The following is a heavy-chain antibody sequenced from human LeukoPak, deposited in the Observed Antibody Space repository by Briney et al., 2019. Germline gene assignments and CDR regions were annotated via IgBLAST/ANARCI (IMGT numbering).Heavy chain of an antibody. CDR1: GFTFSNYA. J-gene: IGHJ4*02. V-gene: IGHV3-23*01. D-gene: IGHD3-3*01. CDR3: VKEFSKYDSGSGYQVRGH. CDR2: ISSSGGRT. Sequence: GGSLTLSCAASGFTFSNYAMNWVRQVPGKGLEWVSGISSSGGRTNYAASVKGRFTISRDNSRNTLDLEMNSLRAEDTAIYYGVKEFSKYDSGSGYQVRGHWGRGTLVSVSS.